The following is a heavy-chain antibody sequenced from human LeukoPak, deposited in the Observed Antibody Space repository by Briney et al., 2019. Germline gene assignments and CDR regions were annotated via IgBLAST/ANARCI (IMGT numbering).Heavy chain of an antibody. CDR3: AKYAPPTTVVTRYFDY. Sequence: GGSLRLSCAASGFTFNSYAMAWVRQAPGKGLEWVSVIGRSGGDIQYVDSVKGRFTISRDNSKNTLYLQMSSLRAEDTAVYYCAKYAPPTTVVTRYFDYWGQGTLVTVSS. D-gene: IGHD4-23*01. J-gene: IGHJ4*02. CDR2: IGRSGGDI. CDR1: GFTFNSYA. V-gene: IGHV3-23*01.